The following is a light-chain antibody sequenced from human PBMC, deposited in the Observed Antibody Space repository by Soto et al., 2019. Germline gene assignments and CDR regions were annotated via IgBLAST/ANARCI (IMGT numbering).Light chain of an antibody. CDR3: QQYNNWTPWT. Sequence: ILMTQSPATLSVSPGERATLSCRASQSVSNNLAWYQQKPGQAPRLLIYDASTRATGIPARFSGSGSGTEFNLTISGRQSEDFAVYYCQQYNNWTPWTFGQGTKVEIK. CDR1: QSVSNN. V-gene: IGKV3-15*01. CDR2: DAS. J-gene: IGKJ1*01.